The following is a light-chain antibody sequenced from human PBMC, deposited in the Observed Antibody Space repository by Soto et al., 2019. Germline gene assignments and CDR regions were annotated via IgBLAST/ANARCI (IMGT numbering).Light chain of an antibody. CDR1: QGITSG. CDR2: DAS. V-gene: IGKV1-5*01. J-gene: IGKJ2*01. Sequence: PSTLTASLGDIVSITCRASQGITSGFAWHQQKPGKAPRLLIYDASSLESGVRSRFSGSGSGTQFTLTISSLPLDAVATYYSQKYKSYLYTLRQGTKV. CDR3: QKYKSYLYT.